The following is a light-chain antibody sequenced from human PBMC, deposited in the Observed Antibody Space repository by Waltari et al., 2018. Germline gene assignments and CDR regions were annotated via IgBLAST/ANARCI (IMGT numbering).Light chain of an antibody. Sequence: EIVMTQSPATLSVSPGERATLSCRASQSVSSNLAWYQQNPAQAPRLLIYGASTRATGIPARFSGSGSGTEFTLTISSLQSKDFAVYYCQQYNNWPRTFGQGTKVEIK. V-gene: IGKV3-15*01. CDR1: QSVSSN. CDR3: QQYNNWPRT. J-gene: IGKJ1*01. CDR2: GAS.